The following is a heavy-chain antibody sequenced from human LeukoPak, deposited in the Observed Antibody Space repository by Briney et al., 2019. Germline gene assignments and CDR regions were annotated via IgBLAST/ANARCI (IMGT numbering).Heavy chain of an antibody. CDR1: GGSISSSSYY. J-gene: IGHJ4*02. D-gene: IGHD6-13*01. V-gene: IGHV4-39*07. CDR3: ARARIAAAGSELDY. Sequence: SETLSLTCTVSGGSISSSSYYWGWIRQPPGKGLEWIGSIYYSGSTHYNPSLKSRVTISVDTSKNQFSLKLSSVTAADTALYYCARARIAAAGSELDYWGQGTLVTVSS. CDR2: IYYSGST.